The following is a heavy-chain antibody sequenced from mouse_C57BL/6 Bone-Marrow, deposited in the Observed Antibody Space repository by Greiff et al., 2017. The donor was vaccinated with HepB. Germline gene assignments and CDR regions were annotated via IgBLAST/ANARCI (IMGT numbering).Heavy chain of an antibody. CDR2: INPGSGGT. V-gene: IGHV1-54*01. CDR3: ARRTTGFAY. J-gene: IGHJ3*01. D-gene: IGHD1-1*01. CDR1: GYAFTNYL. Sequence: VQLQQSGAELVRPGTSVKVSCKASGYAFTNYLIEWVKQRPGQGLEWIGVINPGSGGTNYKEKFKGKATLTADKSSSTAYMQLSSLTSEDSAVYFCARRTTGFAYWGQGTLVTVSA.